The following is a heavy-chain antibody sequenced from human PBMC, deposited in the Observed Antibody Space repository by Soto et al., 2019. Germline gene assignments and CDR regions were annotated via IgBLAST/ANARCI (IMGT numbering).Heavy chain of an antibody. CDR1: GFSFSDYS. CDR2: MSIGGEKT. CDR3: ARWNGYGDL. D-gene: IGHD1-1*01. J-gene: IGHJ4*02. Sequence: LRLSCAASGFSFSDYSMAWVRQTPEKGLEWVSGMSIGGEKTFYIDSVKGRFIVSRDSSRDTVYFQMNRLRVEDTAVYYCARWNGYGDLWGQGTLVTVS. V-gene: IGHV3-23*01.